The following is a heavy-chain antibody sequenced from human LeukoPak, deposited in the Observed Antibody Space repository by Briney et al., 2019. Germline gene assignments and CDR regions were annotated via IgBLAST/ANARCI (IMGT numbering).Heavy chain of an antibody. Sequence: PSETLSLTCTVSGGSISSGGYYWRWLRQHPGKGLEWIGYIYYSGSTYYNPSLKSRVTISVDTSKNQFSLKLSSVTAADTAVYYCARGSVYYDFWSGYTQESNWFDRWGQGTLVTVSS. CDR3: ARGSVYYDFWSGYTQESNWFDR. V-gene: IGHV4-31*03. J-gene: IGHJ5*02. D-gene: IGHD3-3*01. CDR2: IYYSGST. CDR1: GGSISSGGYY.